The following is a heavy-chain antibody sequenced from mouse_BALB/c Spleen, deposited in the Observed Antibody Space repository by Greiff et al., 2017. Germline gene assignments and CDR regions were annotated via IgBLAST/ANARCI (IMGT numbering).Heavy chain of an antibody. Sequence: VQLVESGPGLVAPSQSLSITCTVSGFSLTSYGVHWVRQPPGKGLEWLGVIWAGGSTNYNSALMSRLSISKDNSKSQVFLKMNSLQTDDTAMYYCARGRYGSSYDYAMDYWGQGTSVTVSS. V-gene: IGHV2-9*02. D-gene: IGHD1-1*01. CDR3: ARGRYGSSYDYAMDY. J-gene: IGHJ4*01. CDR2: IWAGGST. CDR1: GFSLTSYG.